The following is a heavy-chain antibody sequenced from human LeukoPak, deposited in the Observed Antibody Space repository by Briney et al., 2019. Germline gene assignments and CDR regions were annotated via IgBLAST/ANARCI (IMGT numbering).Heavy chain of an antibody. CDR2: AFYSGST. V-gene: IGHV4-39*01. CDR3: ASLIQRYALLTGYSPDAFDI. D-gene: IGHD3-9*01. CDR1: GGSISSSSYY. J-gene: IGHJ3*02. Sequence: SETLSVTCTVSGGSISSSSYYWGWIRQPPGKGLEWIGSAFYSGSTYYNPSLKSRVTISVDTSKNQFSLKLSSVTAADTAVYYCASLIQRYALLTGYSPDAFDIWGQGTMVTVSS.